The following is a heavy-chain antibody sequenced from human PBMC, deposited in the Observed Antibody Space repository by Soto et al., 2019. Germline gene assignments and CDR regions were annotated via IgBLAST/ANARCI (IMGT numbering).Heavy chain of an antibody. V-gene: IGHV4-34*01. CDR3: ARGRDIVVVVAARRSFSYYFDY. J-gene: IGHJ4*02. CDR1: GGSFSGYY. Sequence: SETLSLTCAVYGGSFSGYYWSWIRQPPGKGLEWIGEINHSGSTNYNPSLKSRVTISVDTSKNQFSLKLSSVTAADTAVYYCARGRDIVVVVAARRSFSYYFDYWGQGTLVTVSS. CDR2: INHSGST. D-gene: IGHD2-15*01.